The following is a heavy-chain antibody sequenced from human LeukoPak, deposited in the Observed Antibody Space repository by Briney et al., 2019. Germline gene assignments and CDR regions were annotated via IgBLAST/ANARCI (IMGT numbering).Heavy chain of an antibody. V-gene: IGHV3-48*01. Sequence: GGSLRLSCAASGFTFSSYSMNWVRQAPGKGLEWVSYISSSSSTVYYADSVKGRFTISRDNAKNSLYLQMNSLRAEDTAVYYCARDRVPVTGILWGQGTLVTVSS. D-gene: IGHD4-11*01. CDR3: ARDRVPVTGIL. CDR1: GFTFSSYS. CDR2: ISSSSSTV. J-gene: IGHJ4*02.